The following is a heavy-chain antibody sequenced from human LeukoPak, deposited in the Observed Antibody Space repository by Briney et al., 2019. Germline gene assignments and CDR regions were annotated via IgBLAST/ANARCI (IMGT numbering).Heavy chain of an antibody. CDR2: IYPGDSDT. CDR1: GYSFTSYW. CDR3: ARQLAPDIVVVPAAIGWFDP. V-gene: IGHV5-51*01. Sequence: GESLKISCKGSGYSFTSYWIGWVRQMPGKGLEWMGIIYPGDSDTRYSPSFQGQVTTSADKSISTAYLQWSSLKASDTAMYYCARQLAPDIVVVPAAIGWFDPWGQGTLVTVSS. D-gene: IGHD2-2*01. J-gene: IGHJ5*02.